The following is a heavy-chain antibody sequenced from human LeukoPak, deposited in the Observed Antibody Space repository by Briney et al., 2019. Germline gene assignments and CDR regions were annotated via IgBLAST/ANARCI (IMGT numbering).Heavy chain of an antibody. J-gene: IGHJ4*02. CDR1: GFTFSSYS. Sequence: GGSLRLSCAASGFTFSSYSMNWVRQAPGKGLEWVSSISSSSSYIYYADSVKGRFTISRDNAKNSLYLQMNSLRAEDTAVYYCARRVVVPAAPYYFDYWGQGTLVTVSS. CDR2: ISSSSSYI. CDR3: ARRVVVPAAPYYFDY. D-gene: IGHD2-2*01. V-gene: IGHV3-21*01.